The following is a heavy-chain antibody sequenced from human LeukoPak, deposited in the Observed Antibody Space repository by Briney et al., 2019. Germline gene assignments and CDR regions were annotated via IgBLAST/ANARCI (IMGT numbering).Heavy chain of an antibody. CDR3: TSLGLWGVPRYYFDY. Sequence: GGSLRLSCTASGFTFGDYAMSWVRQAPGKGLEWVGFIRSKAYGGTTEYAASVKGRFTISRDDSKSIAYLQMNSLKTEDTAVYYCTSLGLWGVPRYYFDYWGQGTLVTVSS. CDR2: IRSKAYGGTT. V-gene: IGHV3-49*04. CDR1: GFTFGDYA. D-gene: IGHD2-2*01. J-gene: IGHJ4*02.